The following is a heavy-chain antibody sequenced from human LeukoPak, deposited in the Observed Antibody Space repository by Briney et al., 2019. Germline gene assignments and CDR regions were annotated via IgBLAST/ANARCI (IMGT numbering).Heavy chain of an antibody. V-gene: IGHV5-51*01. CDR2: IYPGDSDT. CDR1: GYSFTSYW. Sequence: GASLKISCQGSGYSFTSYWIGWVRQLPGKGLEWMGIIYPGDSDTRYSPSFQGQVTISADKSISTAYLQWSSLKASDTAMYYCARRGVDYTNDYWGQGTLVTVSS. D-gene: IGHD4-11*01. J-gene: IGHJ4*02. CDR3: ARRGVDYTNDY.